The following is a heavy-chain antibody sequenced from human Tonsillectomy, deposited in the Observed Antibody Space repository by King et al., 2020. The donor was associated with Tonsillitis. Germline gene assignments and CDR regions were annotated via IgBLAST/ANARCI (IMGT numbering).Heavy chain of an antibody. CDR1: GGSISTYS. CDR2: LYYSGTT. Sequence: QLQESGPGLVKPSETLPLTCTVSGGSISTYSWNWIRQPPGKGPEWIGDLYYSGTTNFTPSLKSRVTISVDTSKNQFSLKLSSVTAADTAVYYCARETYYYAMDAWGQGTTVTVSS. V-gene: IGHV4-59*01. J-gene: IGHJ6*02. CDR3: ARETYYYAMDA.